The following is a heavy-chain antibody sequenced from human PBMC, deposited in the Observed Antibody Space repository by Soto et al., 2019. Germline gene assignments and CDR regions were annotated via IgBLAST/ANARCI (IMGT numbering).Heavy chain of an antibody. CDR3: ARGLWKQLWLGEHWLDP. CDR1: GYTFTSYG. Sequence: GSSVKVSCKASGYTFTSYGISWVGQAPRQGREWMGWISAYNGNTNYAQKLLGRVTMTTDTSTSKAYMELVSLRSDDTAVYYCARGLWKQLWLGEHWLDPWGHGTLVTVSS. J-gene: IGHJ5*02. V-gene: IGHV1-18*04. D-gene: IGHD5-18*01. CDR2: ISAYNGNT.